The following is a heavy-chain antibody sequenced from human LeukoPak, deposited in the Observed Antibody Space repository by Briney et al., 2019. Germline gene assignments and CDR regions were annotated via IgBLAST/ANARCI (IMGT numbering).Heavy chain of an antibody. CDR1: GVSFSGYY. Sequence: PSETLSLTCAVYGVSFSGYYWSWIRQPPGKGLEWIGEINHSGSTNYNPSLKSRVTISVDTSKNQFSLKLSSVTAADTAVYYCARDDSRVSFDYWGQGTLVTVSS. D-gene: IGHD3-3*01. J-gene: IGHJ4*02. CDR3: ARDDSRVSFDY. V-gene: IGHV4-34*01. CDR2: INHSGST.